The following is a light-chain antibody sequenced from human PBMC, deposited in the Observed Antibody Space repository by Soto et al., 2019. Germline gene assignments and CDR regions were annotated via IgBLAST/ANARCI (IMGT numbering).Light chain of an antibody. CDR1: QSLLHSNGYNY. CDR3: MQGLQTQFT. J-gene: IGKJ3*01. CDR2: LAS. Sequence: DIVITQSPLSVPFTPPEPASISCRSSQSLLHSNGYNYLHWYMQKPGQSPQLLIYLASTRAAGVPDRFSGSASGTEFTLKISRVEAEDVGVYYCMQGLQTQFTFGHGTKVDIK. V-gene: IGKV2-28*01.